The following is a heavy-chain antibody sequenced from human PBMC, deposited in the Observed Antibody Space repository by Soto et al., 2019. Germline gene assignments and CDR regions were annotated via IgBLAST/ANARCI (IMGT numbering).Heavy chain of an antibody. J-gene: IGHJ5*02. D-gene: IGHD2-15*01. V-gene: IGHV3-23*01. CDR3: TKDLGRSWFDP. CDR2: ISGSGGST. CDR1: GFTFSSYA. Sequence: EVQLLESGGGLVQPGGSPRLSCGASGFTFSSYAMSWVRQAPGKGLEWVSAISGSGGSTYYADSVKGRFTISRDNSKNTLYLQMNSPRADDTAVYYCTKDLGRSWFDPCGQGTLVTVSS.